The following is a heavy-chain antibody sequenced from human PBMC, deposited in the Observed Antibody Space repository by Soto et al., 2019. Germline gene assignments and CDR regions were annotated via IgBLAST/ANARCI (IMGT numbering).Heavy chain of an antibody. V-gene: IGHV3-30*18. D-gene: IGHD3-16*01. J-gene: IGHJ6*02. CDR3: AKVGGGFHYGMDV. CDR2: ISYDGSNK. Sequence: PGGSLRLSCAASGFTFSSYGMHWVRQAPGKGLEWVAVISYDGSNKYYADSVKGRFTISRDNSKNTLYLQMNSLRAEDTAVYYCAKVGGGFHYGMDVWGQGTTVTVSS. CDR1: GFTFSSYG.